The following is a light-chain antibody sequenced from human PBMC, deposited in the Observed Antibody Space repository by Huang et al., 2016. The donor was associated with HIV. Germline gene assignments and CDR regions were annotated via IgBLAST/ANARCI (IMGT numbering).Light chain of an antibody. CDR3: QQYNKWPPEYT. CDR2: AAS. Sequence: VMMSQSPATLAASPGERVTLSCGASQSVNTNLAWYQQKPGQPPRLLIYAASTRATGVPARCAGIGAGQEFTLTIDSLQSDDFAVYYCQQYNKWPPEYTFGQGTRLEIK. CDR1: QSVNTN. J-gene: IGKJ2*01. V-gene: IGKV3-15*01.